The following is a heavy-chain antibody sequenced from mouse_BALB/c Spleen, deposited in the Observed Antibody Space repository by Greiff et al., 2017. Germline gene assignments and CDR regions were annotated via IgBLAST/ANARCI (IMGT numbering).Heavy chain of an antibody. D-gene: IGHD1-1*01. CDR3: ARESLDYGSSYAMDY. V-gene: IGHV5-4*02. CDR1: GFTFSDYY. Sequence: EVQLVESGGGLVKPGGSLKLSCAASGFTFSDYYMYWVRQTPEKRLEWVATISDGGSYTYYPDSVKGRFTISRDNAKNNLYLQMSSLKSEDTAMYYCARESLDYGSSYAMDYWGQGTSVTVSS. J-gene: IGHJ4*01. CDR2: ISDGGSYT.